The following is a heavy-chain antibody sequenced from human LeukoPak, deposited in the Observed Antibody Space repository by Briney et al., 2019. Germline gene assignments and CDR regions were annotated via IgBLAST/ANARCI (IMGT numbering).Heavy chain of an antibody. Sequence: RASVKVSCKASGYTFTSYYMHWVRQAPGQGLEWMGIINPSGGSTSYAQKFQGRVTMTRDTSTSTVYMELSSLRSEDTAVYYCARVAVYYYDSSGYYEEGFDYWGQGTLVTVSS. CDR3: ARVAVYYYDSSGYYEEGFDY. V-gene: IGHV1-46*01. J-gene: IGHJ4*02. CDR1: GYTFTSYY. CDR2: INPSGGST. D-gene: IGHD3-22*01.